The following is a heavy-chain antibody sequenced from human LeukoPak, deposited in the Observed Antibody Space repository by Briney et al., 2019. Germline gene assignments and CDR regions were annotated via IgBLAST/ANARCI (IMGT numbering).Heavy chain of an antibody. V-gene: IGHV4-59*01. CDR3: ARVIVGYYYGMDV. D-gene: IGHD2/OR15-2a*01. J-gene: IGHJ6*02. Sequence: SETLSLTCTVSGGSISSYYWSWIRQPPGEGLEWIGYIYYSGSTNYNPSLKSRVTISVDTSKNQFSLKLSSVTAADTAVYYCARVIVGYYYGMDVWGQGTRVTVSS. CDR1: GGSISSYY. CDR2: IYYSGST.